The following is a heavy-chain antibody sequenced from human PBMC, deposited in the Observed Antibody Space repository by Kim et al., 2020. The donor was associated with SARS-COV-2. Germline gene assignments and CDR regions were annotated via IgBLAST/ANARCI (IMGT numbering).Heavy chain of an antibody. CDR1: GFTFSSYA. Sequence: GGSLRLSCAASGFTFSSYAMSWVRQAPGKGLEWVSAISGSGGSTYYADSVKGRFTISRDNSKNTLYLQMNSLRAEDTAVYYCAKQIYCSSTSCYGGSKGQYYFDYWGQGTLVTVSS. D-gene: IGHD2-2*01. V-gene: IGHV3-23*01. CDR2: ISGSGGST. J-gene: IGHJ4*02. CDR3: AKQIYCSSTSCYGGSKGQYYFDY.